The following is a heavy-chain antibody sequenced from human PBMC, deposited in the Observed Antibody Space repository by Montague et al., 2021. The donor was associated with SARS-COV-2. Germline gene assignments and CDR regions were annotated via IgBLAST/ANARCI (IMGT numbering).Heavy chain of an antibody. V-gene: IGHV4-34*01. J-gene: IGHJ6*03. CDR3: ARGRIEVSMIVVVLTGASYYMDV. D-gene: IGHD3-22*01. Sequence: SETLSLTCAVYGGSFSGHYWSWIRQPPGKGLEWIGEINNSGSTNYNPSLKSRVTISVDTSKNQFSLKLHSVTAADTAVYYCARGRIEVSMIVVVLTGASYYMDVWGKGTTATVSS. CDR1: GGSFSGHY. CDR2: INNSGST.